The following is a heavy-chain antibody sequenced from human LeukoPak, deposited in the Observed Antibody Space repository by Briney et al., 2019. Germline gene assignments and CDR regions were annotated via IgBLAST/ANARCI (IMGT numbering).Heavy chain of an antibody. Sequence: GGSLRLSCAASGFTFSNAWMSWVRQAPGKGLEWVSAISGSGGSTYYADSVKGRFTISRDNSKNTLYLQMNSLRAEDTAVYYCAKDGLYYYDSSGYFGWYFDLWGRGTLVTVSS. J-gene: IGHJ2*01. CDR2: ISGSGGST. V-gene: IGHV3-23*01. CDR1: GFTFSNAW. CDR3: AKDGLYYYDSSGYFGWYFDL. D-gene: IGHD3-22*01.